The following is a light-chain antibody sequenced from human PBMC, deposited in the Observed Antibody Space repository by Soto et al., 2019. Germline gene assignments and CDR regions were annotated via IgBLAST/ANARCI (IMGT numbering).Light chain of an antibody. CDR3: QKYNSAPWT. V-gene: IGKV1-27*01. J-gene: IGKJ1*01. CDR2: AAY. Sequence: DIQMTQSPSTRSASVGDRVTITCQASQDISNYLNWYQQKPGKAPKLLIYAAYTLQSGVQSRFSGSGSGTDFTLTIRSLQPEDVATYYCQKYNSAPWTFGQGTKVDIK. CDR1: QDISNY.